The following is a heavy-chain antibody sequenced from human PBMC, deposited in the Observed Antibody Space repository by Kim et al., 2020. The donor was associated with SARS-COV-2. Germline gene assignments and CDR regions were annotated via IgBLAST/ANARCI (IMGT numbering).Heavy chain of an antibody. V-gene: IGHV3-23*01. D-gene: IGHD3-22*01. Sequence: GGSLKLSCAASGFTFSSYAMSWVRQAPGKGLEWVSAISGSGGSTYYADSVNGRFTISRDNSKNTLYLQMNSLRAEDTAVYYCAKDPTRGHYDSSGYRFDPWGQGTLVTVSS. CDR1: GFTFSSYA. CDR2: ISGSGGST. CDR3: AKDPTRGHYDSSGYRFDP. J-gene: IGHJ5*02.